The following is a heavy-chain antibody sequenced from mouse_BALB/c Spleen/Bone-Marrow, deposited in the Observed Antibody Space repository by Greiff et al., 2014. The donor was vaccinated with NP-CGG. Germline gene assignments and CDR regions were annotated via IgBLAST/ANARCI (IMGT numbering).Heavy chain of an antibody. CDR1: GYAFTNYL. J-gene: IGHJ4*01. Sequence: QVQLQQSGADLVRPGTSVKVSCQASGYAFTNYLIAWVKQRPGQGLEWIGVINPGSGGTNSNERFKGKATLTADKSSSIANMQLSSLTSYDSAVFFFARSIAYYYGMDYSAQGPSDTVPS. CDR2: INPGSGGT. D-gene: IGHD2-10*02. CDR3: ARSIAYYYGMDY. V-gene: IGHV1-54*03.